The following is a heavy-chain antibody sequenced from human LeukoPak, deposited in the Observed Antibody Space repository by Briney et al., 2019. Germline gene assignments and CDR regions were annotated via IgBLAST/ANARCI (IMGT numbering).Heavy chain of an antibody. V-gene: IGHV3-48*04. CDR1: GFTFSSYS. Sequence: GGSLRLSCAASGFTFSSYSMNWVRQAPGKGLEWVSYISSSSSTIYYADSVKGRFTISRDNAKNSLYLQMNSLRAEDTAVYYCARDRWFDPWGQGTLVTVSS. CDR3: ARDRWFDP. CDR2: ISSSSSTI. J-gene: IGHJ5*02.